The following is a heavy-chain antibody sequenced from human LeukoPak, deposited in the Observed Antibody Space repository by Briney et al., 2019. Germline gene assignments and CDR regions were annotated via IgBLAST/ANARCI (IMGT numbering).Heavy chain of an antibody. V-gene: IGHV3-23*01. D-gene: IGHD3/OR15-3a*01. J-gene: IGHJ4*02. Sequence: PGGSLRLSCAASGFTFSSYAMTWVRQTPEKGLEWVSGISGSGAGTYYADSVKGRFTISRDNSKNTLYLQMNSLRAEDTAVYYCAKDLVHGTGDGWAGDYFDYRGQGTVVTVSS. CDR3: AKDLVHGTGDGWAGDYFDY. CDR1: GFTFSSYA. CDR2: ISGSGAGT.